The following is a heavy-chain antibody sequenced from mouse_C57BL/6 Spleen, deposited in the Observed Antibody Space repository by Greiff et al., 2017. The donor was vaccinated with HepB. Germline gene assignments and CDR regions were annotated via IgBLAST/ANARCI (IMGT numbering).Heavy chain of an antibody. V-gene: IGHV5-17*01. Sequence: EVKLVESGGGLVKPGGSLKLSCAASGFTFSDYGMHWVRQAPEKGLEWVAYISSGSSTIYYADTVKGRFTISRDIAKNTLFLQMTSLRSEDTAMYYCARTDGGDYYAMDYWGQGTSVTVSS. CDR1: GFTFSDYG. J-gene: IGHJ4*01. CDR3: ARTDGGDYYAMDY. CDR2: ISSGSSTI.